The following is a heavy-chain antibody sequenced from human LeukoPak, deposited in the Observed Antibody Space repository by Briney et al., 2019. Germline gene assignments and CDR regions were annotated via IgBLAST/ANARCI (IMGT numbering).Heavy chain of an antibody. D-gene: IGHD3-10*01. CDR3: AREPPKVQGILV. CDR2: IYSGGST. CDR1: GFTVSSNY. V-gene: IGHV3-53*01. Sequence: GGSLRLSCAVSGFTVSSNYMSWVRQAPGKGLEWVSLIYSGGSTYYADSVKGRFTISSYNSKNTLYLQMNSLRAEDTAVYYCAREPPKVQGILVGGQGNLVTLS. J-gene: IGHJ4*02.